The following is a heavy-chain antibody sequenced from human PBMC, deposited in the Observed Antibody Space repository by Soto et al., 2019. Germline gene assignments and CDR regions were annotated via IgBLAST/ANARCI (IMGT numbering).Heavy chain of an antibody. J-gene: IGHJ5*02. V-gene: IGHV3-33*01. CDR1: GFTFSGFV. D-gene: IGHD2-2*02. CDR2: IWYDGSQK. Sequence: GGSLRLSCATSGFTFSGFVMQWVRQAPGKGLEWVAVIWYDGSQKYYADSVKGRFTISRDDSKNTLYLQMNNLRVEDTAVYYCVRGSSCTTTTCYNLGWFAPWGQGTLVTVSS. CDR3: VRGSSCTTTTCYNLGWFAP.